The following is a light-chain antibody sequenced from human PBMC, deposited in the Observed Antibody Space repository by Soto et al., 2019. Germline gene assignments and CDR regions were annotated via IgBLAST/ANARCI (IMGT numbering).Light chain of an antibody. CDR3: QKYDRAPRT. CDR2: AAS. V-gene: IGKV1-27*01. CDR1: HAISNY. J-gene: IGKJ1*01. Sequence: DIQITQSPPSLSASVGDRVTITCRASHAISNYVAWYQQKPGKVPELLIYAASTLQSGVPSRFSGSGSGTDFTLTISSLQPEDVATYYCQKYDRAPRTFGQGTKVEIK.